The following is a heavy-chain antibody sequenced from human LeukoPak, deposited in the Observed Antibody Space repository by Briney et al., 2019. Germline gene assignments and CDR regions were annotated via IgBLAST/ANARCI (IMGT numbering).Heavy chain of an antibody. J-gene: IGHJ5*02. CDR3: ARAIPAAMRAWFDP. CDR2: IYYSGST. CDR1: GGSISSYY. Sequence: SETLSLTCTVSGGSISSYYWSWIRQAPGKGLEWIGYIYYSGSTTYNPSLRSRVTISVDTSKNQFSLKLSSVTAADTAVYYCARAIPAAMRAWFDPWGQGTLVTVSS. V-gene: IGHV4-59*01. D-gene: IGHD2-2*01.